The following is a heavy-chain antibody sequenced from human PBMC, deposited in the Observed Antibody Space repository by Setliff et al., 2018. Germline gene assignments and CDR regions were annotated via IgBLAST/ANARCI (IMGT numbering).Heavy chain of an antibody. V-gene: IGHV1-2*02. J-gene: IGHJ5*02. Sequence: VASVKVSCKSSGNSFTVFYLHWVRQAPGQGLEWMGWISPHSGDTHYAQKFQSRVTMTSETSISIVYMDLTRLTSDDTAVYYCAQTKGFVDGYLDPWGQGTLVTVSS. CDR1: GNSFTVFY. CDR3: AQTKGFVDGYLDP. CDR2: ISPHSGDT. D-gene: IGHD2-21*02.